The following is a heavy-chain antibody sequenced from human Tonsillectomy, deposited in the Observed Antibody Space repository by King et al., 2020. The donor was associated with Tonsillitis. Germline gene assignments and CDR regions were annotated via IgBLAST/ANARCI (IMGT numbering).Heavy chain of an antibody. V-gene: IGHV4-61*02. J-gene: IGHJ5*02. Sequence: PLQESGPGLVKPSQTLSLTCTVSGGSISSGSYYWSWIRQPAGKGLEWIGRIYTSGSTNYNPSLKSRVTISVDTSKNQFSLKLSSVTAADTAVYYCARNLPSFDYYDSSGYPGWFDPWGQGTLVTVSS. CDR3: ARNLPSFDYYDSSGYPGWFDP. D-gene: IGHD3-22*01. CDR2: IYTSGST. CDR1: GGSISSGSYY.